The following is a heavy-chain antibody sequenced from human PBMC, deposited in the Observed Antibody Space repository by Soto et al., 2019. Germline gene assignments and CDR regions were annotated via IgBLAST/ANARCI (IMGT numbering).Heavy chain of an antibody. Sequence: QVQLVESGGGVVQPGRSLRLSCAASGFTFSTYAMHRVRQAPGQGLEWVAVIAYAGSNKYYADSVKGRFTISRHTSKNALYLQMNSLRAEATAVYYCARDLGAGGYYDSSGYFNLGLGYWGQGTLVTVSS. CDR2: IAYAGSNK. CDR1: GFTFSTYA. J-gene: IGHJ4*02. V-gene: IGHV3-30-3*01. D-gene: IGHD3-22*01. CDR3: ARDLGAGGYYDSSGYFNLGLGY.